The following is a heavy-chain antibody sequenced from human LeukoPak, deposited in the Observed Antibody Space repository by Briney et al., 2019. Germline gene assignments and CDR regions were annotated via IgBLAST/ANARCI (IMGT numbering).Heavy chain of an antibody. Sequence: SETLSLTCTVSGGSISSGGYYWSWIRQPPGKGLDWIGYIYHSGPTYYNPSLKSRVTISVDRYENQFSLKLSSVTAADTAVYYCARDYCTTSSCSYSDYWGQGTLVTVSS. V-gene: IGHV4-30-2*01. J-gene: IGHJ4*02. CDR2: IYHSGPT. CDR3: ARDYCTTSSCSYSDY. CDR1: GGSISSGGYY. D-gene: IGHD2-2*01.